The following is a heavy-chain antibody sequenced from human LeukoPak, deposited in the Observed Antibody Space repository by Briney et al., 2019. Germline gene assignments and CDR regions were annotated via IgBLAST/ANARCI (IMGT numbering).Heavy chain of an antibody. CDR1: GVSIFSYY. CDR3: ATGRSIRYFDY. CDR2: VHYSGST. J-gene: IGHJ4*02. Sequence: SETLSLTCSVSGVSIFSYYWNWIRQPPGKGLEWIGYVHYSGSTNYNPSLKSRVTISVDTSKSQFSLKLSSATAADTAVYYCATGRSIRYFDYWGQGTLLTVSS. V-gene: IGHV4-59*08. D-gene: IGHD3-9*01.